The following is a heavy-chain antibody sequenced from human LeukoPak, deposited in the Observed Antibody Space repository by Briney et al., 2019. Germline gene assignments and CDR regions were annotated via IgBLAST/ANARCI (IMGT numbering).Heavy chain of an antibody. CDR1: GLTFSAYS. Sequence: GGSRRLSCTVSGLTFSAYSLIWVRQAPQKGLEWVSVISAREGATYYADSVRRRFTISRDNSRNTVYLQMNSLRAEDTAVYYCANYDYVWGSHRHFEYWGQGTLVTVSS. CDR2: ISAREGAT. CDR3: ANYDYVWGSHRHFEY. D-gene: IGHD3-16*02. V-gene: IGHV3-23*01. J-gene: IGHJ4*02.